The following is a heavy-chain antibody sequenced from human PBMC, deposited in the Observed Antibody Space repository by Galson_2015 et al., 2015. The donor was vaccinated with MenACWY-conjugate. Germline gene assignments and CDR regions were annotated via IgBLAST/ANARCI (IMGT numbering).Heavy chain of an antibody. D-gene: IGHD3-22*01. Sequence: SLRLSCAASGFTFSSYGMHWVRQAPGKGLEWVAFIRYDGSNKYYADSVKGRFTISRDNSKNTLYLQMNSLRAEDTAVYYCAKGGSLGDYYDSSGYGDYFDYWGQGTTVTVSS. CDR1: GFTFSSYG. CDR2: IRYDGSNK. CDR3: AKGGSLGDYYDSSGYGDYFDY. J-gene: IGHJ4*02. V-gene: IGHV3-30*02.